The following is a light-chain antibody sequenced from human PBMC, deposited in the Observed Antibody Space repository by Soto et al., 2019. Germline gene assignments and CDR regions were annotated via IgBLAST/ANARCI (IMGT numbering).Light chain of an antibody. CDR1: QSVTSTY. J-gene: IGKJ2*01. CDR2: GAS. CDR3: QYYGSSPPTT. Sequence: EFVLTQSPGTLSLSPGERAILSCRASQSVTSTYIAWYQQKPGQAPRLLIYGASSRATGIPDRFSGSGSGTDFTLTISRLEAEDFAVYYCQYYGSSPPTTFGQGTNLEIK. V-gene: IGKV3-20*01.